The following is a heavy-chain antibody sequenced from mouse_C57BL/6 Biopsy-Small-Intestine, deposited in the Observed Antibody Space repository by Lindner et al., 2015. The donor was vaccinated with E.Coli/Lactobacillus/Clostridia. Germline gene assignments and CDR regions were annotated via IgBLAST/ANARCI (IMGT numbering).Heavy chain of an antibody. CDR3: ASGHSYAMDY. V-gene: IGHV1-19*01. CDR2: INPYNGGT. D-gene: IGHD3-1*01. Sequence: VQLQESGPVLVKPGASVKMSCKASGYTFTDYYMNWVKQSHGKSLEWIGVINPYNGGTSYNQKFKGKATLTVDKSSSTAYMELNSLTSEDSAVYYCASGHSYAMDYWGQGTSVTVSS. J-gene: IGHJ4*01. CDR1: GYTFTDYY.